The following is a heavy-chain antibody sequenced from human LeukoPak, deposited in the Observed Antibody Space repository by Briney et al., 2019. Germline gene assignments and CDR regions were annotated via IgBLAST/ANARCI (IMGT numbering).Heavy chain of an antibody. J-gene: IGHJ3*02. CDR2: ISAYNGNT. CDR1: GGTFSSYA. CDR3: ASPRNDVLRYFDWLTDAFDI. Sequence: ASVKVSCKASGGTFSSYAISWVRQAPGQGLEWMGWISAYNGNTNYAQKLQGRVTMTTDTSTSTAYMELRSLRSDDTAVYYCASPRNDVLRYFDWLTDAFDIWGQGTMVTVSS. V-gene: IGHV1-18*01. D-gene: IGHD3-9*01.